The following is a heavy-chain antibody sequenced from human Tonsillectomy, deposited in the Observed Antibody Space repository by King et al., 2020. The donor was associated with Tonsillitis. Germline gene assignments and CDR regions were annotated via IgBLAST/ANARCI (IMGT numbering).Heavy chain of an antibody. CDR2: ISGTGSTI. CDR1: GFTFRSYE. D-gene: IGHD3-22*01. V-gene: IGHV3-48*03. Sequence: EVQLVESGGGLVQPGGSLRLSCAASGFTFRSYEMNWVRQAPGKGLEWVSFISGTGSTIYYADSVQGRFTISRDNAKNSLYLQMNSLRAEDTAVYYCVLAVAYYDSSGYDYWGQGTLVTVSS. J-gene: IGHJ4*02. CDR3: VLAVAYYDSSGYDY.